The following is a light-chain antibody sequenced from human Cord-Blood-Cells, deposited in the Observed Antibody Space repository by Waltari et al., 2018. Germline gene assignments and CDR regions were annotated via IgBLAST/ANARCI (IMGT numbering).Light chain of an antibody. J-gene: IGLJ3*02. CDR1: SSNIGSNT. CDR2: SNN. Sequence: QSVLTQPPSASGTPGQRVTISRSGSSSNIGSNTVNCYQQLPGTAPKLLIYSNNQRPSGVPDRFSGSKSGTSASLAISGLQSEDEADYYCAAWDDSLNGRVFGGGTKLTVL. CDR3: AAWDDSLNGRV. V-gene: IGLV1-44*01.